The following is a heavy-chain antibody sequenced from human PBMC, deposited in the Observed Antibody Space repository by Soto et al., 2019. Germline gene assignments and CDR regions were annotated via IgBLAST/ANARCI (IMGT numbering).Heavy chain of an antibody. CDR2: IKYSGTT. CDR1: GGSTTRSRCH. Sequence: AENLSLTGTVSGGSTTRSRCHWACIRQPPGKGLEWIESIKYSGTTFSNHSLKSRVTLPVDTHKNPLGLKPSSVPAADTAVYSCTRHGITGSYYADFDICAQGTLVT. J-gene: IGHJ3*02. V-gene: IGHV4-39*01. D-gene: IGHD1-26*01. CDR3: TRHGITGSYYADFDI.